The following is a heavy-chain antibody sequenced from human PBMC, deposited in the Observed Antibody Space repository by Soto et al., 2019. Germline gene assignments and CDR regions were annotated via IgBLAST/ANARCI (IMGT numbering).Heavy chain of an antibody. J-gene: IGHJ6*02. CDR3: ARESSVLRFSVAQMDV. V-gene: IGHV3-7*01. Sequence: HPGGSLRLSCAASGFTFSSYWMSWVRQAPGKGLEWVANIKQDGSEKYYVDSVKGRFTISRDNAKNSLYLQMNSLRAEGTAVYYCARESSVLRFSVAQMDVWGQGTTVTVSS. CDR1: GFTFSSYW. CDR2: IKQDGSEK. D-gene: IGHD3-3*01.